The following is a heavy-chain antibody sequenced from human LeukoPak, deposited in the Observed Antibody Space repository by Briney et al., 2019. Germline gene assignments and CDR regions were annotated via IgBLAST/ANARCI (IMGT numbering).Heavy chain of an antibody. J-gene: IGHJ6*02. CDR1: GYTLTELS. Sequence: ASVKVSCKVSGYTLTELSMHWVRQAPGKGLEWMGGFDPEDGETIYAQKFQGRVTMTEDTSTDTAYMELGSLRSEDTAVYYCATGGYSGYGPTHHSYYYYGMDVWGQGTTVTVSS. CDR3: ATGGYSGYGPTHHSYYYYGMDV. D-gene: IGHD5-12*01. CDR2: FDPEDGET. V-gene: IGHV1-24*01.